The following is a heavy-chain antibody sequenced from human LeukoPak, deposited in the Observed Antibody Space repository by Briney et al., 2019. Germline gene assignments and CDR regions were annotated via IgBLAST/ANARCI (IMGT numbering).Heavy chain of an antibody. V-gene: IGHV1-2*02. CDR1: GYTFTGYY. CDR2: INPNSGGT. CDR3: ARAPPRMTNPLDY. D-gene: IGHD4-11*01. Sequence: ASVKVSCKASGYTFTGYYLHWVRQAPGQGREWMGWINPNSGGTNYAQKFQGRVTMTRDTSISTAYMELSRLRSDDTAVYYCARAPPRMTNPLDYWGQGTLVTVSS. J-gene: IGHJ4*02.